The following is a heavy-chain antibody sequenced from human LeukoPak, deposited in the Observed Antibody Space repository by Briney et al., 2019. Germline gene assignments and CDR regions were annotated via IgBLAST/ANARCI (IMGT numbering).Heavy chain of an antibody. CDR3: ARSSGWYGGLLDY. J-gene: IGHJ4*02. CDR2: IYYSGST. D-gene: IGHD6-19*01. Sequence: SETLSLTCTVSGGSISSYYWSWIRQPPGKGLEWIGYIYYSGSTNYNPSLKSRVTISVDTSKNQFSLKLSSVTAADTAVYYCARSSGWYGGLLDYWGQGTLVTVSS. V-gene: IGHV4-59*01. CDR1: GGSISSYY.